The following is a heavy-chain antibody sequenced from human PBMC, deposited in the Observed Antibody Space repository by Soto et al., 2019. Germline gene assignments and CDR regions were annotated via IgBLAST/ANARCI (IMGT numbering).Heavy chain of an antibody. V-gene: IGHV4-34*01. D-gene: IGHD3-3*01. Sequence: PSETLSLTCAVYGGSFSGYYWSWIRQPPGKGLELIGEINHSGSTNYNPSLNSRVTISVDTSKNQFSLKLSSVTAADTAVYYCARKSITIFGVVIIRNNWFDPWGQGTLVTVSS. J-gene: IGHJ5*02. CDR2: INHSGST. CDR1: GGSFSGYY. CDR3: ARKSITIFGVVIIRNNWFDP.